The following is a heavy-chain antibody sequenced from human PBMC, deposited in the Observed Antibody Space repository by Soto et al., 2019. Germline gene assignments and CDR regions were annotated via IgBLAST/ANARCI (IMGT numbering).Heavy chain of an antibody. CDR2: INAGNGNT. CDR1: GYTFTSYA. CDR3: ARDHIVVVPAALDTSSYYYYGMDV. D-gene: IGHD2-2*01. V-gene: IGHV1-3*01. Sequence: ASMEVSCKDSGYTFTSYAIHWVRQAPGKRLEWMGWINAGNGNTKYSQKFQGRVTITRDTSASTAYMELSSLRSEDTAVYYCARDHIVVVPAALDTSSYYYYGMDVWGQGTTVTVSS. J-gene: IGHJ6*02.